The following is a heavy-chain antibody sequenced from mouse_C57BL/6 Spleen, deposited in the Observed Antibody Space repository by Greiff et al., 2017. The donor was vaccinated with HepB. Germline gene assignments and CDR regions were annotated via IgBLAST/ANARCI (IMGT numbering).Heavy chain of an antibody. CDR1: GYTFTSYW. Sequence: QVQLQQPGAELVMPGASVKLSCKASGYTFTSYWMYWVKQRPGQGLEWIGEIDPSDSYTNYNQKFKGKSTLTVDKSSSTAYMQLSSLTSEDSAVYYCARAYDGGYAMDYWGQGTSVTVSS. CDR3: ARAYDGGYAMDY. D-gene: IGHD2-10*01. CDR2: IDPSDSYT. J-gene: IGHJ4*01. V-gene: IGHV1-69*01.